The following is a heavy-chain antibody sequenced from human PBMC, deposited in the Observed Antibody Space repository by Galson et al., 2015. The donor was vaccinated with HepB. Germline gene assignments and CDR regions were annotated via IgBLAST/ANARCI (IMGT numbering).Heavy chain of an antibody. D-gene: IGHD2-15*01. J-gene: IGHJ3*02. CDR3: ARDSPIGCSGGSCSPNDAFDI. CDR2: IYYSGST. CDR1: GGSISSYY. Sequence: SETLSLTCTVSGGSISSYYWSWIRQPPGKGLEWIGYIYYSGSTNYNPSLKSRVTISVDTSKNQFSLKLSSVTAADTAVYYCARDSPIGCSGGSCSPNDAFDIWGQGTMVTVSS. V-gene: IGHV4-59*01.